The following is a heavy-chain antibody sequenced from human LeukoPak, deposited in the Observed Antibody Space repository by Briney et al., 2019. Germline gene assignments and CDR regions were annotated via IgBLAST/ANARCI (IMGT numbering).Heavy chain of an antibody. CDR1: GFTFSSYA. V-gene: IGHV3-23*01. Sequence: GGSLRLSCAASGFTFSSYAMSWVRQAPGKGLEWVSAISPSGDSTYYADSVKGRFTISRDNSKNTLFLQMNSLRAEDTAVYYCTKGEMRGMYYFDYWGQGTLVTVSS. J-gene: IGHJ4*02. CDR2: ISPSGDST. D-gene: IGHD3-10*01. CDR3: TKGEMRGMYYFDY.